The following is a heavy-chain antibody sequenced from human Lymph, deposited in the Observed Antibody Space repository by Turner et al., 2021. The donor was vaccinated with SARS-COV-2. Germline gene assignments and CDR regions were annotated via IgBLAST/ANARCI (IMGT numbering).Heavy chain of an antibody. CDR3: AKDRGGEQLVRLFDY. V-gene: IGHV3-9*01. Sequence: GGLVQPGRSLRLSCAASGFTFDDYAMHWVRQAPGKGPEWVSGISWNSGSIGYAVSVKGRFTISRDNAKTSLYLQMNSLRAEDTALYYCAKDRGGEQLVRLFDYWGQGTLVTVSS. D-gene: IGHD6-6*01. J-gene: IGHJ4*02. CDR1: GFTFDDYA. CDR2: ISWNSGSI.